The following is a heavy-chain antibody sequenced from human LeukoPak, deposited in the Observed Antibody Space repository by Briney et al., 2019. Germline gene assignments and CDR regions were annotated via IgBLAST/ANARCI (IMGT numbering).Heavy chain of an antibody. J-gene: IGHJ3*02. CDR3: ARVSTGRDAFDI. CDR2: IYYSGST. D-gene: IGHD2/OR15-2a*01. Sequence: PSETLSLTCTVPGGSISSYYWSWIRQSPGKGLEWIGYIYYSGSTNYNPSLKSRVTISVDTSKNQFSLKLRSVTAADTAVYYCARVSTGRDAFDIWGQGTMVTVSS. CDR1: GGSISSYY. V-gene: IGHV4-59*01.